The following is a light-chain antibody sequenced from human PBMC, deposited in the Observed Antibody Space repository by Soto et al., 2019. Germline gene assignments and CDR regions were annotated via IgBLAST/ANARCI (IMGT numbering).Light chain of an antibody. CDR2: EAT. V-gene: IGLV2-23*01. J-gene: IGLJ3*02. CDR3: CSYAGSMTWV. Sequence: QSALTQPASVSGSPGQSITISCTGSSSDVGSYTFVSWYQHHPGKAPKVLIYEATKRPSGVSPRFSGSKSGNTASLTISGLQAEDEGEYYCCSYAGSMTWVFGGGTKLTVL. CDR1: SSDVGSYTF.